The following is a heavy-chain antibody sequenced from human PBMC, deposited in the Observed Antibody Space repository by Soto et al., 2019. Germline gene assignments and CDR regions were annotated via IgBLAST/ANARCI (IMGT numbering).Heavy chain of an antibody. CDR3: ASDLGLEGAFDI. CDR2: IWYDGSNK. V-gene: IGHV3-33*01. D-gene: IGHD3-3*01. Sequence: QVQLVESGGGVVQPGRSLRLSCAASGFTFSSYGMHWVRQAPGKGLEWVAVIWYDGSNKYYADSMKGRFTISRDNSKNTLYLQMNSLRAEDTAVYYCASDLGLEGAFDIWGQGTMVTVSS. J-gene: IGHJ3*02. CDR1: GFTFSSYG.